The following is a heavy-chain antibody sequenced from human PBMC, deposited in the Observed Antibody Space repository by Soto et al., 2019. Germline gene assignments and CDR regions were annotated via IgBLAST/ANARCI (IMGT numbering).Heavy chain of an antibody. D-gene: IGHD3-22*01. J-gene: IGHJ3*02. V-gene: IGHV4-31*03. Sequence: PSETLSLTCTVSGGSISSGGYYWSWIRQHPGKGLEWIGYIYYSGSTYYNPSLKSRVTISVDTSKNQFSLKLSSVTAADTAVYYCARGEYYYDSSGYYGYDAFDIWGQGTMVTVSS. CDR3: ARGEYYYDSSGYYGYDAFDI. CDR1: GGSISSGGYY. CDR2: IYYSGST.